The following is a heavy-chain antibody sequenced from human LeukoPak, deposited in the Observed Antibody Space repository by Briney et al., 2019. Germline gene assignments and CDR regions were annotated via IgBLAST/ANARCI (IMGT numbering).Heavy chain of an antibody. J-gene: IGHJ4*02. D-gene: IGHD3-16*02. CDR1: GGSISSGGYY. V-gene: IGHV4-31*03. CDR3: ASYIVGTKAFDY. Sequence: SETLSLTCTVSGGSISSGGYYWSWIRQHPGKGLEWIGYIYYGGSTYYNPSLKSRVTISVDTSKNQFSLKLSSVTAADTAVYYCASYIVGTKAFDYWGQGTLVTVSS. CDR2: IYYGGST.